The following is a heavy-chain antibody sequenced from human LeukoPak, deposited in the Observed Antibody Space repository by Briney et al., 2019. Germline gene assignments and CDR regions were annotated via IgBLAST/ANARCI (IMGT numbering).Heavy chain of an antibody. D-gene: IGHD2-8*01. V-gene: IGHV4-4*02. CDR1: GGSITSTNW. J-gene: IGHJ4*02. Sequence: SGTLSLTCGVSGGSITSTNWWSWVRPPPGEGLEWIGEVSLSGLTNYNPSLSSRVIMALDTSKNHLSLHLTSVTAADTAVYYCSRENGAFSPFGYWGQGYLVTVLS. CDR2: VSLSGLT. CDR3: SRENGAFSPFGY.